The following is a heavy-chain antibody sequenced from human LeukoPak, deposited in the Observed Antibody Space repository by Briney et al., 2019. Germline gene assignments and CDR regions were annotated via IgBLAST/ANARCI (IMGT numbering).Heavy chain of an antibody. CDR3: ASESGALDY. CDR2: INHSGST. D-gene: IGHD1-26*01. Sequence: PSETLSLTCAVYGGSFSGYYWSWIRQPPGKGLEWIGEINHSGSTNYNPSLKSRVTISVDTSKNQFSLKLSSVTAADTAVYYCASESGALDYWGQGTLVTVSS. J-gene: IGHJ4*02. V-gene: IGHV4-34*01. CDR1: GGSFSGYY.